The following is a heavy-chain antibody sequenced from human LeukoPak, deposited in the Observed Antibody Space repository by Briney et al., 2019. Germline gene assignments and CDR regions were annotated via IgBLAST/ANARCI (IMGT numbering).Heavy chain of an antibody. V-gene: IGHV3-48*01. CDR1: GFTFNDYN. CDR3: ARVYTSSWYGDC. CDR2: MSRGSTTI. J-gene: IGHJ4*02. D-gene: IGHD6-13*01. Sequence: PGGSLSLSFAASGFTFNDYNMNWVRQAPGKGLGWISYMSRGSTTIYYADSVKGRFTISRDDAKNSLYLQMSSLRAEDTAVYYCARVYTSSWYGDCWGQGTLVTVSS.